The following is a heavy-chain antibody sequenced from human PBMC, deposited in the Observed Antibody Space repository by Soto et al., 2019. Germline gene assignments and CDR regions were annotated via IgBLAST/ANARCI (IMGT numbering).Heavy chain of an antibody. CDR1: GGSISSSSYS. CDR2: IYYSGST. D-gene: IGHD5-18*01. Sequence: SETLSLTFTVSGGSISSSSYSWGWIRQPPGKGLEWIGSIYYSGSTYYKTSLKSRVTISVETSKNQFSLKLSSVTAADTAVYYCARQMGQLWPPNYFDYGGQGTPVTVSS. V-gene: IGHV4-39*01. CDR3: ARQMGQLWPPNYFDY. J-gene: IGHJ4*02.